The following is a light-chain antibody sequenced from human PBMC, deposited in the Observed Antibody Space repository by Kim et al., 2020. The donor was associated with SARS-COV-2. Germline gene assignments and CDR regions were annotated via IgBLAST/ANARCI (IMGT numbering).Light chain of an antibody. J-gene: IGLJ2*01. Sequence: GQSITISCPGNSIDVGGYNYVAWYQQHPGKAPKLMIYDVSNRPSGVSNRFSGSKYGNTASLTISGLQAEDEADYYCSSYTSSSTVVFGGGTQLTVL. CDR2: DVS. CDR3: SSYTSSSTVV. V-gene: IGLV2-14*03. CDR1: SIDVGGYNY.